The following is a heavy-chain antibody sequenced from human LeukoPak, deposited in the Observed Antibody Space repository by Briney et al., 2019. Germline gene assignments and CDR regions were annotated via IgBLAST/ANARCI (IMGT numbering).Heavy chain of an antibody. Sequence: GGSLRLSCAAPAFTVSSNYMSSVRQAPRKGLESVSVIYSGGSTYYADSVKGRFTISRDNSKNTLYLQMNSLRAEDTAVYYCARVPGYDDYGDFYYFDYWGQGTLVTVSS. J-gene: IGHJ4*02. CDR2: IYSGGST. V-gene: IGHV3-53*01. D-gene: IGHD4-17*01. CDR3: ARVPGYDDYGDFYYFDY. CDR1: AFTVSSNY.